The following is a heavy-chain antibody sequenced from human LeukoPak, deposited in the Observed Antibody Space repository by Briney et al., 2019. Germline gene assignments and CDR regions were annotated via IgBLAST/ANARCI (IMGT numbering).Heavy chain of an antibody. Sequence: GGSLRLSCAASGFTFDDYGMTWVRQAPGRGLEWVSGINWNGGSTGYADSVKGRFTISRDNAKNSLYLQMNSLRAEDPAFYYCARSGGYSLARDWFDPWGQGTLVTVSS. V-gene: IGHV3-20*04. CDR2: INWNGGST. J-gene: IGHJ5*02. CDR1: GFTFDDYG. CDR3: ARSGGYSLARDWFDP. D-gene: IGHD2-15*01.